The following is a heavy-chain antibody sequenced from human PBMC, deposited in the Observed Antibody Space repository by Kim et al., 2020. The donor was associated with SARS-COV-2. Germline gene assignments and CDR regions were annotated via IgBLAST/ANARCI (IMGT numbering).Heavy chain of an antibody. Sequence: SETLSLTCTVSGDSITNNNWWSWVRQPPGKGLEWIGDIHHSGSTNYSPSFKSRVTVSVDMSKNQFSLRLTSVTAADSAVYYCARAPLAQHDNPNNYYYFGLDVWGHGTTVIVSS. D-gene: IGHD3-9*01. CDR3: ARAPLAQHDNPNNYYYFGLDV. J-gene: IGHJ6*02. V-gene: IGHV4-4*02. CDR1: GDSITNNNW. CDR2: IHHSGST.